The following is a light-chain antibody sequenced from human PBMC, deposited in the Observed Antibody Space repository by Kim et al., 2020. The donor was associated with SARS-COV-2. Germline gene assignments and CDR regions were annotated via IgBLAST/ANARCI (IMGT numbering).Light chain of an antibody. CDR3: QQYGSSPFS. J-gene: IGKJ3*01. Sequence: SPGERATLSCAASQSVSSNYIAWYQQKPGLAPRLIIYDASSRATGIPDRFSGSGSGTDFTLTISRLEPEDFAVYYCQQYGSSPFSFGPGTKVDIK. CDR2: DAS. CDR1: QSVSSNY. V-gene: IGKV3D-20*01.